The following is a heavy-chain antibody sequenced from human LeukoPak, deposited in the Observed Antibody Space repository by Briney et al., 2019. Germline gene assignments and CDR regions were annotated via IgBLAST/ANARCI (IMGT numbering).Heavy chain of an antibody. V-gene: IGHV4-39*01. J-gene: IGHJ4*02. CDR2: IYYSGTT. Sequence: PSETLSLTCTVSGGSISSSSYYWGWIRQPPGKGLEWIGSIYYSGTTNYNPFLKSRVTISVDTSKNQFSLNLSSVTAADTALYYCARHSTTWYGDYWGQGTLVTVSS. CDR1: GGSISSSSYY. CDR3: ARHSTTWYGDY. D-gene: IGHD6-13*01.